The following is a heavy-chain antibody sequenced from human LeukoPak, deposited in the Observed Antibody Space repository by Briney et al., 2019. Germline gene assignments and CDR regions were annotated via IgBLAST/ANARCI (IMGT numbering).Heavy chain of an antibody. J-gene: IGHJ4*02. CDR1: GASLSSGSYY. Sequence: PSETLSLTCTVSGASLSSGSYYWSWIRQPAGKGLEWIGRIYPSGSTDYNPSLKSRVTMSIDTSKSQFSLKLSSVTAADTAMYYCARRAGAYSHPYDYWGQGTLVTVSS. CDR2: IYPSGST. V-gene: IGHV4-61*02. D-gene: IGHD4/OR15-4a*01. CDR3: ARRAGAYSHPYDY.